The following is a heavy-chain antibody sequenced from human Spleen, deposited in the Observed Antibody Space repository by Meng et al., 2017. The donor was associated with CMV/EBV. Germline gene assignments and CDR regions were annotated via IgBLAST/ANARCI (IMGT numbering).Heavy chain of an antibody. CDR1: GFTFSSYW. J-gene: IGHJ5*02. D-gene: IGHD3-3*01. CDR2: IKQDGSDQ. CDR3: ARDAPHYDFWSGYSNNWFDP. Sequence: GGSLRLSCAASGFTFSSYWMSWVRQAPGKGLEWVANIKQDGSDQYYADSVKGRFTISRDNAKNSLYLQMNSLRAEDTAVYYCARDAPHYDFWSGYSNNWFDPWGQGTLVTVSS. V-gene: IGHV3-7*01.